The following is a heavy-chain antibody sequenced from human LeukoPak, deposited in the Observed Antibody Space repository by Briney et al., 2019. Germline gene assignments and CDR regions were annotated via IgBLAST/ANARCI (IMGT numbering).Heavy chain of an antibody. D-gene: IGHD1-1*01. CDR2: ISGSGGST. V-gene: IGHV3-23*01. CDR3: ARASSGGTTGTHFDY. CDR1: GFTFSSYA. Sequence: PGGSLRLSCAASGFTFSSYAMSWVRQAPGKGLEWVSAISGSGGSTYYADSVKGRFTISRDNSKNTLYLQMNSLRAEDTAVYYCARASSGGTTGTHFDYWGQGTLVTVSS. J-gene: IGHJ4*02.